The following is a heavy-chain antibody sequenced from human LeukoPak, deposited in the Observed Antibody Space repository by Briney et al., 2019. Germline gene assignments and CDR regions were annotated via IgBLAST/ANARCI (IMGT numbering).Heavy chain of an antibody. J-gene: IGHJ4*02. CDR3: TKDRRGPAAGTWYFDS. CDR1: GFTFSSYA. Sequence: PGGSLRLSCAASGFTFSSYAMSWVRQAPGKGLEWVSAISGSGGSTYYADSVRGRFTISRDNSKNTVYLQLNSLRAGDTAIYYCTKDRRGPAAGTWYFDSWGQGTLVTVSS. V-gene: IGHV3-23*01. D-gene: IGHD6-13*01. CDR2: ISGSGGST.